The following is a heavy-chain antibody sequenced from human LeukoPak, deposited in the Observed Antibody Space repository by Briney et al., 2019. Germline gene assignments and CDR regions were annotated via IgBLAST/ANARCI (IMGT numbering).Heavy chain of an antibody. CDR3: ARDRSTIRGVAYFDY. V-gene: IGHV1-3*01. CDR1: GYTFKTYT. CDR2: INADKGDT. Sequence: ASVKVSCKASGYTFKTYTIHWVRQAPGQRLEWMGWINADKGDTKYSQNFQGRVTITRDTSATTAYMELSSLRSEDTAVYYCARDRSTIRGVAYFDYWGQGTLVTVSS. J-gene: IGHJ4*02. D-gene: IGHD3-10*01.